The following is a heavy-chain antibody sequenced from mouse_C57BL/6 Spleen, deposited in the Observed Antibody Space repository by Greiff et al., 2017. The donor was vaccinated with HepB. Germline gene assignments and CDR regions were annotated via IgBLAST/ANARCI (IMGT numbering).Heavy chain of an antibody. J-gene: IGHJ1*03. Sequence: EVKLMESGPGLVKPSQSLSLTCSVTGYSITSGYYWNWIRQFPGNKLEWMGYISYDGSNNYNPSLKNRISITRDTSKNQFFLKLNSVTTEDTATYYCARDPFKYYGNDLYWYFDVWGTGTTVTVSS. V-gene: IGHV3-6*01. CDR1: GYSITSGYY. CDR2: ISYDGSN. CDR3: ARDPFKYYGNDLYWYFDV. D-gene: IGHD1-1*01.